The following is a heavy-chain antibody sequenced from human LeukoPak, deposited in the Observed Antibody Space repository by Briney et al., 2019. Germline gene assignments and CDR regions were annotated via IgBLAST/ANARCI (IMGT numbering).Heavy chain of an antibody. D-gene: IGHD1-1*01. CDR1: GGTFSSYA. Sequence: SVKVSCKASGGTFSSYAISWVRQAPGQGLEWMGRIIPILGIANYAQKFQGRVTITAGKSTSTAYMELSSLRSEDTAVYYCAREEVAGTGTMYYYGMDVWGQGTTVTVSS. J-gene: IGHJ6*02. CDR3: AREEVAGTGTMYYYGMDV. CDR2: IIPILGIA. V-gene: IGHV1-69*04.